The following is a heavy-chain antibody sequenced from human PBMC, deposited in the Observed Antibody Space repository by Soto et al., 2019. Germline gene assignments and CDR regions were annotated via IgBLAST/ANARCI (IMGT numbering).Heavy chain of an antibody. D-gene: IGHD2-8*02. CDR1: GFSVSSNY. Sequence: PGGSLRLSCAASGFSVSSNYMTWVRQAPGKGLEWVSVIYKAGNTYYADSVRGRFTISRDNFKNTVDLQMNSLRAEDTAVYYCARDWGGWGDMLLPPATDGSDNWGQGTTVTVSS. CDR3: ARDWGGWGDMLLPPATDGSDN. CDR2: IYKAGNT. V-gene: IGHV3-66*01. J-gene: IGHJ3*02.